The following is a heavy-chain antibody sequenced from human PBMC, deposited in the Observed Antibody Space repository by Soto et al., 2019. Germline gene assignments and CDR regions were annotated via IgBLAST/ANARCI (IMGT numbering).Heavy chain of an antibody. Sequence: PSETLSLTCTVSGGSISSYYWSWIRQPPGKGPEWIGYISYSGSTNYNPSLKSRVTISVDTSKNQFSLKLSSVTAADTAVYYCARHLGYDCSGYYRNRFASWAQGTLDTVSS. CDR2: ISYSGST. V-gene: IGHV4-59*08. CDR3: ARHLGYDCSGYYRNRFAS. D-gene: IGHD3-22*01. CDR1: GGSISSYY. J-gene: IGHJ5*01.